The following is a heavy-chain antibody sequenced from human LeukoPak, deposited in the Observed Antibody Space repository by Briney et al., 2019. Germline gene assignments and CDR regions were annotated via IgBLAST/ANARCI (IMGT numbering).Heavy chain of an antibody. J-gene: IGHJ6*02. CDR2: IIPIFGTA. CDR3: ARGDGWLRFLEWFPRSGYYYGMDV. V-gene: IGHV1-69*13. D-gene: IGHD3-3*01. Sequence: SVKVSCKASGGTFISYAISWVRQAPGRGLEWMGGIIPIFGTANYAQKFQGRVTITADESTSTAYMELSSLRSEDTAVYYCARGDGWLRFLEWFPRSGYYYGMDVWGQGTTVTVSS. CDR1: GGTFISYA.